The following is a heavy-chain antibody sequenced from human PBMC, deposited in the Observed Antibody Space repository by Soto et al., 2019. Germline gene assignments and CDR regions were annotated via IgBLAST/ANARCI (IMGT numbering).Heavy chain of an antibody. CDR1: GFTFSRSD. CDR3: SRHEEGRRMVFYGMDV. V-gene: IGHV3-73*01. CDR2: VRSKIHNYAT. D-gene: IGHD2-8*01. Sequence: GGSLRLSCSASGFTFSRSDLHWVRQAPGKGLEWVGRVRSKIHNYATSFADSVRGRFTISRNDSDNTVSLEMSGLKSEDTALYYCSRHEEGRRMVFYGMDVWGRGTTVTVS. J-gene: IGHJ6*02.